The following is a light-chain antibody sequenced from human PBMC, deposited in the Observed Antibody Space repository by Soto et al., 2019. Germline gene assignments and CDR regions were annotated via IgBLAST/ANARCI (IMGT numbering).Light chain of an antibody. Sequence: SSELTQPPSVSVAPGKTASVACGGSNIGSKSVHWYQKKSGQAPVLVMYYDSDRPSGIPERFCGSNSGNTATLTISRVEAGDEADYYCQVWDISSGHVVFGGGTKLTVL. J-gene: IGLJ3*02. CDR1: NIGSKS. V-gene: IGLV3-21*01. CDR3: QVWDISSGHVV. CDR2: YDS.